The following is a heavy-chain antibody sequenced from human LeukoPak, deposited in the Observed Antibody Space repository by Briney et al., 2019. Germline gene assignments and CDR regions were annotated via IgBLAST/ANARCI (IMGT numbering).Heavy chain of an antibody. D-gene: IGHD2-15*01. CDR1: GFTFSSYA. V-gene: IGHV3-21*01. J-gene: IGHJ4*02. CDR2: ISDSSTYI. CDR3: ASQIPFYCSAGSCSSY. Sequence: GGSLRLSCAASGFTFSSYAMSWVRQAPGKGLEWVSSISDSSTYIYYADSVKGRFTISRDNAKNSLYLQMNSLRAEDTAVYYCASQIPFYCSAGSCSSYWGQGTLVTVSS.